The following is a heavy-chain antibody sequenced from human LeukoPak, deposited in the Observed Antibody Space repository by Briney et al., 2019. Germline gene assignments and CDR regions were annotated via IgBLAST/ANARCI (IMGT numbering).Heavy chain of an antibody. CDR1: GGSISSSSYY. CDR3: ARDRRYYYGSGSYDLGMDV. J-gene: IGHJ6*02. D-gene: IGHD3-10*01. Sequence: SETLSLTCTVSGGSISSSSYYWSWIRQPPGKGLEWIGYIYYSGSTFHNPSLKSRVTISVDTSKNQFSLKLSSVTAADTAVYYCARDRRYYYGSGSYDLGMDVWGQGTTVTVSS. CDR2: IYYSGST. V-gene: IGHV4-30-4*01.